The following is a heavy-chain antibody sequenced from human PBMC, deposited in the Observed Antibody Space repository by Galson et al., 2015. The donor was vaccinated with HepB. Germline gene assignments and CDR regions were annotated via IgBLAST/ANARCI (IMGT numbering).Heavy chain of an antibody. CDR3: VRGRQWLVPHPWDC. V-gene: IGHV3-30-3*01. Sequence: SLRLSCAASGFTFSSYSMHWVRQAPGKGLEWVAVMSSDGANEYYADSVKGRFTISRDNSKNTLYLQVDSLRPEDTAVYYCVRGRQWLVPHPWDCWGQGRLVTVSS. J-gene: IGHJ4*02. CDR1: GFTFSSYS. D-gene: IGHD6-19*01. CDR2: MSSDGANE.